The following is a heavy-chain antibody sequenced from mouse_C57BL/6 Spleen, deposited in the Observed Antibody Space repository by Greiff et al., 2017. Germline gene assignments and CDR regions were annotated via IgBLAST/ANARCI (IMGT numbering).Heavy chain of an antibody. Sequence: VQLQQSGPELVKPGASVKMSCKASGYTFTDYYMHWVKQKPGKGLEWIGEIYPGSGNTYYNEKFKGKATLTADTSSSTASMQLSSLTSEDSAVYFCARSRGYGNWYFDVWGTGTTVTVSS. CDR2: YPGSGNTY. CDR1: YTFTDYYM. CDR3: RSRGYGNWYFDV. V-gene: IGHV1-83*01. D-gene: IGHD2-1*01. J-gene: IGHJ1*03.